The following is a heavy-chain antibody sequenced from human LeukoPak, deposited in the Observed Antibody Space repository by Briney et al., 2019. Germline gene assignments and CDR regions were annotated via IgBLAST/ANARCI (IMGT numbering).Heavy chain of an antibody. V-gene: IGHV4-38-2*02. D-gene: IGHD3-16*02. CDR1: GDSISSGDYY. CDR2: IYHSGST. Sequence: PSETLSLTCTVSGDSISSGDYYWGWIRQPPGKGLEWIGSIYHSGSTYYNPSLKSRVTISVDTSKNQFSLKLSSVTAADTAVYYCARAGIDRWVNDAFDIWGQGTMVTVSS. CDR3: ARAGIDRWVNDAFDI. J-gene: IGHJ3*02.